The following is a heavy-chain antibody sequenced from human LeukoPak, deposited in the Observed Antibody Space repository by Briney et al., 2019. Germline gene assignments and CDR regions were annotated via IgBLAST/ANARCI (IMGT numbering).Heavy chain of an antibody. CDR3: AKDKGSGYYGSGLDY. V-gene: IGHV3-43*01. CDR2: ISWDGGST. D-gene: IGHD3-3*01. J-gene: IGHJ4*02. CDR1: GFTFDDYT. Sequence: GGSLRLSCAASGFTFDDYTMHWVRQAPGKGLEWVSLISWDGGSTYYADSVKGRFTISRDNSKNSLYLQMNSLRTEDTALYYRAKDKGSGYYGSGLDYWGQGTLVTVSS.